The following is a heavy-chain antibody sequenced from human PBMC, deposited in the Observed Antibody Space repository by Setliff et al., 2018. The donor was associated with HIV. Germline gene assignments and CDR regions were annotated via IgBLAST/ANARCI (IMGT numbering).Heavy chain of an antibody. CDR1: DSGTYY. CDR3: ARDGFWSGYIDY. V-gene: IGHV4-4*07. Sequence: SETLSLTCTVSDSGTYYWSWIRQPARKGLEWIGRVSSRGDTNYNPSLKSRVTMSVDTSKNQLSLKLSSVTAADTAVYYCARDGFWSGYIDYWGQGTLVTVSS. CDR2: VSSRGDT. J-gene: IGHJ4*02. D-gene: IGHD3-3*01.